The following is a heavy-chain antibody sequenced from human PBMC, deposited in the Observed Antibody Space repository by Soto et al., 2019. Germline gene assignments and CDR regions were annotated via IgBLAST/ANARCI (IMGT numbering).Heavy chain of an antibody. CDR1: GYSFTSYW. J-gene: IGHJ4*01. D-gene: IGHD3-22*01. V-gene: IGHV5-51*01. Sequence: PGESLKISCKGSGYSFTSYWNGWVRQMPGKGLEWMGIIYPGDSDTRYSPSFQGQVTISADKSISTAYLQMNSLKIEDTAAYYCTTDSYSTIIIVRFDYWGHGTLVTVSS. CDR2: IYPGDSDT. CDR3: TTDSYSTIIIVRFDY.